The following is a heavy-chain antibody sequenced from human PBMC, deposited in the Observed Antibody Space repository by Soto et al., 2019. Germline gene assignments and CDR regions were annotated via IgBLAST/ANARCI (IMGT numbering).Heavy chain of an antibody. J-gene: IGHJ3*02. CDR1: GVTFSDYY. CDR3: ARGNAFRGVWHHAFDI. V-gene: IGHV3-11*05. D-gene: IGHD3-10*01. Sequence: PGGSLRLSCAASGVTFSDYYMSWIRQAPGKGLEWGAYISSSSSYTNYADSVKGRFTISRDNAKNSLYLQMNSLRAEHTAVYYCARGNAFRGVWHHAFDIWGQGKMVTVS. CDR2: ISSSSSYT.